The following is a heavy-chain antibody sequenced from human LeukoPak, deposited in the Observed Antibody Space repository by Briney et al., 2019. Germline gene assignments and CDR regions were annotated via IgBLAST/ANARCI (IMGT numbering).Heavy chain of an antibody. D-gene: IGHD5-12*01. CDR1: GYTFIDYY. V-gene: IGHV1-46*01. J-gene: IGHJ5*02. CDR2: INPSGGST. CDR3: ARDGATLLDP. Sequence: ASVKVSCKASGYTFIDYYIHWVRQAPGQGLEWMGIINPSGGSTTYTQKFQGRVTMTRDMSTSTVYMEVSSLRSEDTAIYYCARDGATLLDPWGQGTLVTVSS.